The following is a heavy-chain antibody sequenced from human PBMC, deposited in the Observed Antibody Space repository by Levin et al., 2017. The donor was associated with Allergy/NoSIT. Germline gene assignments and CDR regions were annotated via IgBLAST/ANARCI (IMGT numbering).Heavy chain of an antibody. CDR3: ARYADLGLPTSWFGELFYYYYGMDV. CDR2: IKQDGSEK. CDR1: GFTFSSYW. D-gene: IGHD3-10*01. V-gene: IGHV3-7*01. Sequence: GESLKISCAASGFTFSSYWMSWVRQAPGKGLEWVANIKQDGSEKYYVDSVKGRFTISRDNAKNSLYLQMNSLRAEDTAVYYCARYADLGLPTSWFGELFYYYYGMDVWGQGTTVTVSS. J-gene: IGHJ6*02.